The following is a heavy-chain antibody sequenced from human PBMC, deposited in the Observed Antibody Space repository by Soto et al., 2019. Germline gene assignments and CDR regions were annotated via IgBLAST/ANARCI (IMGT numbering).Heavy chain of an antibody. CDR2: IYYSGRT. D-gene: IGHD3-22*01. CDR1: GGSISSSGYY. V-gene: IGHV4-39*01. CDR3: ARHQIVYYYDSSGYYYFDY. J-gene: IGHJ4*02. Sequence: PSETLSLTCTVSGGSISSSGYYWVWIRQPPGKGLEWIGSIYYSGRTYYNPSLKSRVTISVDTSKNQFSLNLRSVTAADTAVYYCARHQIVYYYDSSGYYYFDYWGQGTLVTVSS.